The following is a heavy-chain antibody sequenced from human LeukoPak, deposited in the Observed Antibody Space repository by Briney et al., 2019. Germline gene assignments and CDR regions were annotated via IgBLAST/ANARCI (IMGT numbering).Heavy chain of an antibody. CDR3: ARVASKEPSLGY. CDR1: GYTFTSYD. Sequence: ASVKVSCKASGYTFTSYDINWVRQATGQGLEWMGWMNPNSGNTGYAQKFQGRVTITRNTSISTAYMELSRLRSDDTAVYYCARVASKEPSLGYWGQGTLVTVSS. D-gene: IGHD1-14*01. J-gene: IGHJ4*02. V-gene: IGHV1-8*03. CDR2: MNPNSGNT.